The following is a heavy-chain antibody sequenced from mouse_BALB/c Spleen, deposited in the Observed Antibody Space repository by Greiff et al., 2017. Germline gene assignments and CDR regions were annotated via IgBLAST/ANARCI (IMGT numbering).Heavy chain of an antibody. Sequence: QVHVKQSGAELVRPGTSVKVSCKASGYAFTNYLIEWVKQRPGQGLEWIGVINPGSGGTNYNEKFKGKATLTADKSSNTAYLQLSSLTSEDTAVYYCNAYYYGSPPMDYWGQGTSVTVSS. CDR2: INPGSGGT. CDR1: GYAFTNYL. CDR3: NAYYYGSPPMDY. V-gene: IGHV1-54*02. J-gene: IGHJ4*01. D-gene: IGHD1-1*01.